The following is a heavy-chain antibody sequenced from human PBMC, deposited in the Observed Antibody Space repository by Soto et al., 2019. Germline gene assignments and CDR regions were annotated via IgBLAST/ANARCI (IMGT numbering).Heavy chain of an antibody. CDR1: GFTFSTNV. CDR3: AKDRDRSWSLDY. D-gene: IGHD3-10*01. CDR2: ISYDGNNK. Sequence: QVQVVESGGGVVQPGRSLRLSCAASGFTFSTNVMHWVRQAPGKGLEWVAFISYDGNNKYYADSVKGRFTISRDNSKNTLYLQMDSLRAEDTAVYYCAKDRDRSWSLDYWGQGTLVAVSS. V-gene: IGHV3-30*18. J-gene: IGHJ4*02.